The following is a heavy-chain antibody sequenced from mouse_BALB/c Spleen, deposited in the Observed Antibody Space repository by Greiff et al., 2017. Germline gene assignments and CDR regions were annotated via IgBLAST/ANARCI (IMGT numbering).Heavy chain of an antibody. CDR3: ARQGWNGYYYWYFDV. CDR2: ISNGGGST. Sequence: EVMLVESGGGLVQPGGSLKLSCAASGFTFSSYTMSWVRQTPEKRLEWVAYISNGGGSTYYPDTVKGRFTISRDNAKNTLYLQMSSLKSEDTAMYYCARQGWNGYYYWYFDVWGAGTTVTVSS. D-gene: IGHD2-3*01. J-gene: IGHJ1*01. V-gene: IGHV5-12-2*01. CDR1: GFTFSSYT.